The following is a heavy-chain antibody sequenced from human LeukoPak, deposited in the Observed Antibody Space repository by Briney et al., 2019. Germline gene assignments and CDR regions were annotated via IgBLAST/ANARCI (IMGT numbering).Heavy chain of an antibody. CDR3: ARYIVVVPAAPGIDYGMDV. J-gene: IGHJ6*02. Sequence: PVASVKVSCKASGYTFTSYAMHWVRQAPGQRLEWMGWINAGNGNTKYSQKFQGRVTITRDTSASTAYMELSSLRSEDTAVYYYARYIVVVPAAPGIDYGMDVWGQGTTVTVSS. CDR1: GYTFTSYA. D-gene: IGHD2-2*01. V-gene: IGHV1-3*01. CDR2: INAGNGNT.